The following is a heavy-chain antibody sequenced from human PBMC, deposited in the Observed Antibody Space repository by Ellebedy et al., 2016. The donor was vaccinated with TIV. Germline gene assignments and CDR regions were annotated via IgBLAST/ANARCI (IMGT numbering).Heavy chain of an antibody. CDR2: ISSTCSRT. J-gene: IGHJ4*02. CDR3: AKGRGGGSDSSAPRYYFDY. V-gene: IGHV3-23*01. D-gene: IGHD3-22*01. Sequence: PGGSLRLSCAASGFTFSSYAMSWVRQAPGTGLEWVSTISSTCSRTYYAYSVEGRFIISRDNSKKTLYLQMNSLRDEDTAVYYCAKGRGGGSDSSAPRYYFDYWGLGTLVTVSS. CDR1: GFTFSSYA.